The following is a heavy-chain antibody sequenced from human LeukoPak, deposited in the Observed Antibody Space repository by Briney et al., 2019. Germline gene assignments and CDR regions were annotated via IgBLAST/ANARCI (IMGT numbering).Heavy chain of an antibody. D-gene: IGHD6-19*01. J-gene: IGHJ4*02. CDR3: ARSAAVTGQFDF. V-gene: IGHV4-4*02. CDR1: GASISSSNW. CDR2: IYHAGST. Sequence: SETLSLTCTVSGASISSSNWWTWVRQPPGEALEWIGEIYHAGSTKYNPSLRSRLTISVDKSKNSFSLSLTSVTAADTAFYYCARSAAVTGQFDFWGQGTLVTVSS.